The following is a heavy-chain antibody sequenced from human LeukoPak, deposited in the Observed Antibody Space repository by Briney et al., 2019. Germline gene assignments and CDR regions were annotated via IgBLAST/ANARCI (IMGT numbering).Heavy chain of an antibody. CDR3: ARGLYQQLVSGGWFDP. J-gene: IGHJ5*02. CDR2: IKQDGSEK. CDR1: GCTFSSYW. V-gene: IGHV3-7*01. Sequence: PGGSLRLSCAASGCTFSSYWMSWVRQAPGKGLEWVANIKQDGSEKYYVDSVKGRFTISRDNAKNSLYLQMNSLRAEDTAVYYCARGLYQQLVSGGWFDPWGQGTLVSVSS. D-gene: IGHD6-13*01.